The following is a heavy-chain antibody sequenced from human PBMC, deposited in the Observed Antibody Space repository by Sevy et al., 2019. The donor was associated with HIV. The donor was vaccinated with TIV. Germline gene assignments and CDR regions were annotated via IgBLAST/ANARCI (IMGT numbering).Heavy chain of an antibody. J-gene: IGHJ4*02. CDR2: ISDDSRYI. CDR3: ARVFPIFVVVSGIDY. CDR1: GFNFRTYS. V-gene: IGHV3-21*04. D-gene: IGHD3-3*01. Sequence: GGSLRLSCAASGFNFRTYSMNWVRQAPGKGLEWLSSISDDSRYIYYSDSVKGRFTISRANAKNLLFLQMNNLRVEDTAIYYCARVFPIFVVVSGIDYWGQGNLVTVSS.